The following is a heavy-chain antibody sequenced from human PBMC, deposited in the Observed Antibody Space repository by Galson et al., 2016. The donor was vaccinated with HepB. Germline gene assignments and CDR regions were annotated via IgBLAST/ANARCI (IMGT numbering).Heavy chain of an antibody. Sequence: CAISGDSVSSNTVVWNWIRQTPSRGLEWLGRTYFRSRWYHDYAVSVRSRLTINPDTSANQFSLELKSVTPEDTAVYYCARAAGNYYFDQYYFDSWGLGALVTVSS. CDR3: ARAAGNYYFDQYYFDS. D-gene: IGHD2/OR15-2a*01. CDR1: GDSVSSNTVV. V-gene: IGHV6-1*01. J-gene: IGHJ4*02. CDR2: TYFRSRWYH.